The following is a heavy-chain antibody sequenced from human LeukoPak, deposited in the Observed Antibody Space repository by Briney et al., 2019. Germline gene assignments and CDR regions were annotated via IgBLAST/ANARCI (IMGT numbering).Heavy chain of an antibody. Sequence: GGSLRLSCAASGFTVSSNYMSWVRQAPGKGLEWVSVIYSGGSTYYADSVKGRFTISRDNSKNTLYLQMNSLRAEDTAVYYCARDLSTVVTPGGFDYWGQGTLVTVPS. J-gene: IGHJ4*02. CDR1: GFTVSSNY. CDR3: ARDLSTVVTPGGFDY. CDR2: IYSGGST. D-gene: IGHD4-23*01. V-gene: IGHV3-66*01.